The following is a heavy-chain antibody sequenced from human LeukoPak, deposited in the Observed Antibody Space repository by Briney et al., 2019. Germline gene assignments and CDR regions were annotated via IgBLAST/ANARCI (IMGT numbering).Heavy chain of an antibody. J-gene: IGHJ4*02. CDR1: GFTFSNAW. CDR2: IKSKTDGGTT. V-gene: IGHV3-15*01. Sequence: PGGSLRLSCFASGFTFSNAWMSWVRQAPGKGLEWVGRIKSKTDGGTTDYAAPVKGRFTISRDDSKNTLYLQMNSLKTEDTAVYYCTTDVRGGLGNSGVDYWGQGTLVTVSS. CDR3: TTDVRGGLGNSGVDY. D-gene: IGHD4-23*01.